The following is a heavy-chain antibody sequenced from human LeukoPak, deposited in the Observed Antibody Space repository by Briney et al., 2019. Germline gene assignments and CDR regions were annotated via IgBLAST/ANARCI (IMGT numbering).Heavy chain of an antibody. CDR3: ARDRRDYYDSSGYFDY. CDR2: ISYDGSNK. J-gene: IGHJ4*02. Sequence: PGGSLRLSCAASGFTFSSYAMHWVRQAPGKGLDWVAVISYDGSNKYYADSVKGRFTISRDNSKNTLYLQMNSLRAEDTAVYYCARDRRDYYDSSGYFDYWGQGTLVTVSS. V-gene: IGHV3-30*04. CDR1: GFTFSSYA. D-gene: IGHD3-22*01.